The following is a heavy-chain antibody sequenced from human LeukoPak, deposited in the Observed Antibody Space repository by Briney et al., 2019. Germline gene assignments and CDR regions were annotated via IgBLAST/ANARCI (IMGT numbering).Heavy chain of an antibody. CDR1: GGTFSSYA. Sequence: SVKVSCKASGGTFSSYAISWVRQAPGQGLEWMGGIIPIFGTANYAQKFQGRVTITADESTSTAYMELSSLRSEDTAVYYCARDPAIYCSSTSCSFDAFDIWGKGTMVTVSS. CDR3: ARDPAIYCSSTSCSFDAFDI. D-gene: IGHD2-2*01. CDR2: IIPIFGTA. J-gene: IGHJ3*02. V-gene: IGHV1-69*01.